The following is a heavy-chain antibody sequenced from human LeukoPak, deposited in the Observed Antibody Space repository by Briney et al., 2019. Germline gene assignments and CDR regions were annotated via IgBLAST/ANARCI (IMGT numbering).Heavy chain of an antibody. V-gene: IGHV4-30-4*08. CDR3: ARDCGPSDYNPYYFDY. Sequence: SETLSLTCTVSGGSISSGDYYWSWIRQPPGKGLEWLGYIYYSGSTYYNPSLKSRVTISVDTSKNQFSLKLSSVTAADTAVYYCARDCGPSDYNPYYFDYWGQGTLVTVSS. CDR2: IYYSGST. D-gene: IGHD2-21*01. CDR1: GGSISSGDYY. J-gene: IGHJ4*02.